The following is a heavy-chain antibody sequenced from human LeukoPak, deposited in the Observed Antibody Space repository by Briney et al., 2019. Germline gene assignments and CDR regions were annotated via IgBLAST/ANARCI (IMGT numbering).Heavy chain of an antibody. CDR2: ISSGSTTT. Sequence: GGSLRLSCAASGFTFSSYAMSWVRQAPGKGLEWVSYISSGSTTTYYADSVKGRFTVSRDSAKNSFYLQMNSLRVEDTAVYYCARRPLSGSYYNNYYMDVWGKGTTVTVSS. D-gene: IGHD1-26*01. V-gene: IGHV3-48*01. CDR3: ARRPLSGSYYNNYYMDV. J-gene: IGHJ6*03. CDR1: GFTFSSYA.